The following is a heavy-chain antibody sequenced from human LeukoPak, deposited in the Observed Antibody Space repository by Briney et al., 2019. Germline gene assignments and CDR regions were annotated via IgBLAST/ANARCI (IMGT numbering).Heavy chain of an antibody. CDR3: AKWRLSSSWYDVDY. CDR2: ISGSGGST. Sequence: PGGSLRLSCAASGFTFSSYGMSWVRQAPGKGLEWVSAISGSGGSTYYADSVKGRFTISRDNSKNTLYLQMNSLRAEDTAVYYCAKWRLSSSWYDVDYWGQGTLVTVSS. J-gene: IGHJ4*02. CDR1: GFTFSSYG. D-gene: IGHD6-13*01. V-gene: IGHV3-23*01.